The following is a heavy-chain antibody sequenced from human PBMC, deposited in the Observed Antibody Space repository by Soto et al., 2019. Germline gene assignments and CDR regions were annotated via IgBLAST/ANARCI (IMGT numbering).Heavy chain of an antibody. CDR2: ISYSGST. Sequence: SETLPLTCTVSGGSMSRYYWTWLRQSPGRGLEWIGYISYSGSTYYNPSLKSRVTISADTSKNQFSLRMSSMIAADTAVYYCARADPDASVGYWGQGTLVTVSS. D-gene: IGHD2-15*01. CDR3: ARADPDASVGY. V-gene: IGHV4-59*01. J-gene: IGHJ4*02. CDR1: GGSMSRYY.